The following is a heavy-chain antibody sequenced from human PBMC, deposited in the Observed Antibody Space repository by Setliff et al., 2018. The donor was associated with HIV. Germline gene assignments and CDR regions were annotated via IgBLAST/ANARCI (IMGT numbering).Heavy chain of an antibody. CDR2: IYSDGSS. J-gene: IGHJ3*02. Sequence: PGGSLRLSCAASGFTFSSYAMSWVRQAPGKGLEWVSVIYSDGSSYYADSVKGRFTISRDNSKNTVYLQMSSLRPEDTAVYYCVTDYDFWSGYSNDAFDIWGQGTMVTVSS. V-gene: IGHV3-66*01. CDR3: VTDYDFWSGYSNDAFDI. CDR1: GFTFSSYA. D-gene: IGHD3-3*01.